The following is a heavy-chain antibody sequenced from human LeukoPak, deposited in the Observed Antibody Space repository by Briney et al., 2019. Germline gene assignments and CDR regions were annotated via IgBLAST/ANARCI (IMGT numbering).Heavy chain of an antibody. V-gene: IGHV1-3*01. J-gene: IGHJ4*02. CDR1: GYTFTSYA. CDR3: ARGSSDYPRYFDY. D-gene: IGHD3-22*01. Sequence: ASVKVSCTASGYTFTSYAMHWVRQAPGQRLEWMGWINAGDGNTKYSQKFQGRVTITRDTSASTAYMELSSLRSEDTAVYYCARGSSDYPRYFDYWGQGTLVTVSS. CDR2: INAGDGNT.